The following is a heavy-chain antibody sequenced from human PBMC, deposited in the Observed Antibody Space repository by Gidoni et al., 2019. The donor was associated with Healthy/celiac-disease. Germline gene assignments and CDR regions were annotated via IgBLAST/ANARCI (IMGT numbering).Heavy chain of an antibody. CDR3: ARFDFGAVAGTGSDY. CDR2: INSSSGGK. CDR1: GYPFTGYY. Sequence: QVPLVQSGAEVQKPVASVKLSCKASGYPFTGYYMHWVRQAPGQGREWMGRINSSSGGKNYEQKFQGRVTMTRDTSMNKAYMELSRLGSDDAAVYYCARFDFGAVAGTGSDYWGQGTLVTVSS. V-gene: IGHV1-2*06. D-gene: IGHD6-19*01. J-gene: IGHJ4*02.